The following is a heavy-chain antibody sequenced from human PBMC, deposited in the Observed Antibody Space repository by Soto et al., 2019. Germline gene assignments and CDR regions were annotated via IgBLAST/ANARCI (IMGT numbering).Heavy chain of an antibody. D-gene: IGHD1-26*01. CDR3: AGDGRGAEGFDS. J-gene: IGHJ4*02. CDR2: IGSHNGDT. CDR1: GYTFSTYG. Sequence: QVQLVQSGAEVKKPGASVKVSCKASGYTFSTYGFSWVRQAPGQGREWMGWIGSHNGDTTYAQNFQGRVTMTTDTSTTTTYMELKSLTFEDTAVYFCAGDGRGAEGFDSWGQGTLVTVSP. V-gene: IGHV1-18*01.